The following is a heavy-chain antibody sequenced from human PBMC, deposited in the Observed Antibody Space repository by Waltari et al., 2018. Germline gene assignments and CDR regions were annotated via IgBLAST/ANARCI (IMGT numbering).Heavy chain of an antibody. Sequence: QVQLQQWGAGLLKPSETLSLTCAVYGGSFSGYYWSWLRQPPGKGLEWIGEINHSGSTNYNPSLKSRVTISVDTSKNQFSLKLSSVTAADTAVYYCARGRGFRELRVYYGMDVWGQGTTVTVSS. D-gene: IGHD3-10*01. J-gene: IGHJ6*02. CDR2: INHSGST. CDR1: GGSFSGYY. CDR3: ARGRGFRELRVYYGMDV. V-gene: IGHV4-34*01.